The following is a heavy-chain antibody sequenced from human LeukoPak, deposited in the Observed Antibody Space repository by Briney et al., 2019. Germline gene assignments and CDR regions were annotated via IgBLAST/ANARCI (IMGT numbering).Heavy chain of an antibody. Sequence: SETLSLTCAVSGYSISSGYYWGWIRQPPGKGLEWIGSIYHGGSTYYNPSLKSRVTISVDTSKNQFSLKLSSVTAADTAVYYCARGDYYGSGSSPRHDYWGQGTLVTVSS. CDR3: ARGDYYGSGSSPRHDY. CDR1: GYSISSGYY. CDR2: IYHGGST. V-gene: IGHV4-38-2*01. D-gene: IGHD3-10*01. J-gene: IGHJ4*02.